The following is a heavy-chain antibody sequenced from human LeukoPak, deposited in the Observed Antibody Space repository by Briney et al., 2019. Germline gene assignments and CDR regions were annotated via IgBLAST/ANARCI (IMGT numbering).Heavy chain of an antibody. Sequence: GASVKVSCKASGYTFTRYDINWVRQATGQGGEWMGWMNPNSGNTGYAQKFQDRVTMTRNTSISTAYMELSSLRSEDTAVYYCANDWSDAFDIWGQGTMVTVSS. V-gene: IGHV1-8*01. CDR1: GYTFTRYD. CDR2: MNPNSGNT. CDR3: ANDWSDAFDI. J-gene: IGHJ3*02. D-gene: IGHD3-9*01.